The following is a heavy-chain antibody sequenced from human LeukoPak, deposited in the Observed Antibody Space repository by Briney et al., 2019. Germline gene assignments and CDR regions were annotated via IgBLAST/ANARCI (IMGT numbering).Heavy chain of an antibody. CDR2: IKSKTDGGTT. Sequence: PGGSLRLSCAASGFTFSNAWMTWVRQAPGKGLEWVGRIKSKTDGGTTDYAAPVKGRFTISRDNSKNTLYLQMNSLRAEDTAVYYCARDSVGATNYFDYWGQETLVTVSS. CDR3: ARDSVGATNYFDY. CDR1: GFTFSNAW. J-gene: IGHJ4*02. V-gene: IGHV3-15*01. D-gene: IGHD1-26*01.